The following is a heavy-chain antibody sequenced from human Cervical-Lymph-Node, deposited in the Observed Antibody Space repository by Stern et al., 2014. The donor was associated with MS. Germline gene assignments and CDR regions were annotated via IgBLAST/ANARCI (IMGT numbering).Heavy chain of an antibody. CDR2: IYPGDSET. CDR3: ARQTTAWASDV. J-gene: IGHJ4*02. Sequence: EVQLVESGAELIRPGASLKISCKGSGFKFSIYWIAWVRQMPGKGLEWRVIIYPGDSETRSSPSFQGQVTMSADKSTSTAYLQLSSLNASDTAMYFCARQTTAWASDVWGQGTLVTVSS. D-gene: IGHD1-14*01. V-gene: IGHV5-51*01. CDR1: GFKFSIYW.